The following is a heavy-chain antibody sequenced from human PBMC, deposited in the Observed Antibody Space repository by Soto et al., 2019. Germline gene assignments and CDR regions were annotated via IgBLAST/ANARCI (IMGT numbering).Heavy chain of an antibody. CDR3: ARVDDGYYYYPMDV. J-gene: IGHJ6*02. D-gene: IGHD1-1*01. CDR1: GGSIYSTTYY. CDR2: VYYTGST. Sequence: SETLSLTCTVSGGSIYSTTYYWGWIRQPPGKGLEWIGNVYYTGSTYYNPSLKSRVTISVDTSKKQFSLKLTSMTAADTAVYYCARVDDGYYYYPMDVWGQGTTVTVSS. V-gene: IGHV4-39*01.